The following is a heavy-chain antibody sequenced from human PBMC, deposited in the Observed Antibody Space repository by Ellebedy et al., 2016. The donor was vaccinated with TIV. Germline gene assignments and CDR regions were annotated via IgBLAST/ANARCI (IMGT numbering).Heavy chain of an antibody. D-gene: IGHD2-15*01. CDR3: VRDQGYCSGGSCYRDDAFDI. J-gene: IGHJ3*02. CDR1: GFTFSSHG. CDR2: ITGGGDTT. Sequence: GESLKISCAASGFTFSSHGMAWVRQAPGKGLEWLSGITGGGDTTYYADSVKGRFTISRDNAKNTLYLQMNSLRAEDTAVYYCVRDQGYCSGGSCYRDDAFDIWGQGTMVTVSS. V-gene: IGHV3-23*01.